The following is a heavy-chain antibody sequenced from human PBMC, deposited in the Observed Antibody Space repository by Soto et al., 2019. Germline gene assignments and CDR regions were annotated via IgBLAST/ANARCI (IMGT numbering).Heavy chain of an antibody. CDR2: IWYDGSNK. V-gene: IGHV3-33*01. Sequence: QVQLVESGGGVVQPGRSLRLSCAASGFTFSSYGMHWVRQAPGKGLEWVAVIWYDGSNKYYADSVKGRFTISRDNSKNTLYLQMNSLRAEDPAVYYCARDRITAGLDYWGQETLVTVSS. J-gene: IGHJ4*02. D-gene: IGHD5-18*01. CDR3: ARDRITAGLDY. CDR1: GFTFSSYG.